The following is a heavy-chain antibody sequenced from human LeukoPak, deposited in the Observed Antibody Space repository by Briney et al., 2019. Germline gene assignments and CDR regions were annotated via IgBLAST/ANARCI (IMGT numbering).Heavy chain of an antibody. CDR3: AKVGYSNYDSAY. CDR1: GFTFSSYA. J-gene: IGHJ4*02. D-gene: IGHD4-11*01. V-gene: IGHV3-23*01. CDR2: ISGSGGST. Sequence: PGGSLRLSCAASGFTFSSYAMSWVRQAPGKGLEWVSVISGSGGSTYYADSVKGRFTISRDISKNTLYLQMNSLRAEDTAVYYCAKVGYSNYDSAYWGQGTLVTVSS.